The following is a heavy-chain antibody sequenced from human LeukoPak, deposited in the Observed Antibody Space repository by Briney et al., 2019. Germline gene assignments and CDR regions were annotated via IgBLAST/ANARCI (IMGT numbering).Heavy chain of an antibody. V-gene: IGHV3-30*02. Sequence: PGGSLRLSCAASGFTFSSYGMHWVRQAPGKGLEWVAFIRYDGSNKYYADSVKGRFTISRDNSKNTLYLQMNSLRAEDTAVYYCAKVWYYYGSGSPDYWGQGTLVTVSS. CDR3: AKVWYYYGSGSPDY. CDR2: IRYDGSNK. J-gene: IGHJ4*02. CDR1: GFTFSSYG. D-gene: IGHD3-10*01.